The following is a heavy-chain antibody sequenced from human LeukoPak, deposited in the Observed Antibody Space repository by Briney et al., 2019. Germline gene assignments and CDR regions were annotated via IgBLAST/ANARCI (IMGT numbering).Heavy chain of an antibody. Sequence: GGSLRLSCAASGFTFSGFGMHWVRQAPGKGLEWVAVIWYDGSNKYYADSVKGRFTISRDNPKNTLYVQMNSLRAEDTAVYYCARGGSRVVTYGNFDYWGQGTLVTVSS. CDR3: ARGGSRVVTYGNFDY. J-gene: IGHJ4*02. CDR1: GFTFSGFG. V-gene: IGHV3-33*01. D-gene: IGHD2-21*02. CDR2: IWYDGSNK.